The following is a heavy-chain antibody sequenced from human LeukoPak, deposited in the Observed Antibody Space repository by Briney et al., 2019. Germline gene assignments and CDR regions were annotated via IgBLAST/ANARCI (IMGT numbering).Heavy chain of an antibody. Sequence: PSETLSLTCTVSGGSISSSSYYWGWIRQPPGKGLEWIGSIYYSGSTYYNPSLKSRVTISVDTSKNQFSLKLSSVTAADTAVYYCARAYNDYGDFYFDYWGQGTLVTVSS. CDR2: IYYSGST. J-gene: IGHJ4*02. V-gene: IGHV4-39*07. CDR1: GGSISSSSYY. CDR3: ARAYNDYGDFYFDY. D-gene: IGHD4-17*01.